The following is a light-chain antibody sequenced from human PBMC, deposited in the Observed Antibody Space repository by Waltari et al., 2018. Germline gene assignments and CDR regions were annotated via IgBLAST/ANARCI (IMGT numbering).Light chain of an antibody. Sequence: DIQMTQSPSTLSASVGDRVIISCRASQSISNCLAWYLQRPGKDPKLLVYQSSTLESGVPSRLRGSGSGTEFTLTISSLQPEDFATYYCQQYNSYSLLSFGGGTKVEIK. CDR3: QQYNSYSLLS. J-gene: IGKJ4*01. CDR2: QSS. V-gene: IGKV1-5*03. CDR1: QSISNC.